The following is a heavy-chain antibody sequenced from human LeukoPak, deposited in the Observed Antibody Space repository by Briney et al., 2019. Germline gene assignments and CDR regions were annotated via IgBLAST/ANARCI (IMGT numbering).Heavy chain of an antibody. CDR3: ARGALGKGGFDS. V-gene: IGHV4-39*07. D-gene: IGHD3-16*01. Sequence: PSETLSLTCTVSGGSISDSGYYWAWIRQPPGKGLEWIGSLSYGGSTYYNPSLRSRVIMSVDTSKSQISLRLTSVSAAATALYYCARGALGKGGFDSWGQGTLVTVSS. J-gene: IGHJ4*02. CDR2: LSYGGST. CDR1: GGSISDSGYY.